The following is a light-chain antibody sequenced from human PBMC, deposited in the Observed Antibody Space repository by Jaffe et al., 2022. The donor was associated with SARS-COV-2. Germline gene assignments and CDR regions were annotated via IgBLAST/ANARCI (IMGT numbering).Light chain of an antibody. CDR1: SSNIGAGSD. Sequence: QSVLTQPPSVSGAPGQRVTISCTGSSSNIGAGSDVHWYQQLPGTAPKLLIYGNTDRPSGVPDRFSGSKSGTSASLVITGLQADDEADYYCQSYDSSLSGSKVFGGGTKLTVL. J-gene: IGLJ2*01. V-gene: IGLV1-40*01. CDR3: QSYDSSLSGSKV. CDR2: GNT.